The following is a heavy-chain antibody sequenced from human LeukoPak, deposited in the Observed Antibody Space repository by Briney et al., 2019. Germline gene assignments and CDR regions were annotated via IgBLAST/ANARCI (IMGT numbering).Heavy chain of an antibody. D-gene: IGHD5-12*01. CDR3: ARDRWLRFEDYYFDY. Sequence: GRSLRLSCAASGFTFSSYAMHWVRQAPGKGLEWVAVISYDGSNKYYADSVKGRFTISRDNSKNTLYLQMNRLRAEDTAVYYCARDRWLRFEDYYFDYWGQGTLVTVSS. CDR2: ISYDGSNK. CDR1: GFTFSSYA. J-gene: IGHJ4*02. V-gene: IGHV3-30*04.